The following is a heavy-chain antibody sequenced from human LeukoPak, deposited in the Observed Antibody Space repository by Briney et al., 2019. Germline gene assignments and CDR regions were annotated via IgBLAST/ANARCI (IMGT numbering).Heavy chain of an antibody. J-gene: IGHJ4*02. V-gene: IGHV3-23*01. CDR1: GSTFYTYA. Sequence: GGSLRLSCATSGSTFYTYAMSRVRQAPGKGLEWVSGISESGDTTHYADSVKGRFTISRDNSKSTLYLQMNSLRAEDTALYYCAHRWIGDSWGQGTLVTVSS. D-gene: IGHD2-2*03. CDR2: ISESGDTT. CDR3: AHRWIGDS.